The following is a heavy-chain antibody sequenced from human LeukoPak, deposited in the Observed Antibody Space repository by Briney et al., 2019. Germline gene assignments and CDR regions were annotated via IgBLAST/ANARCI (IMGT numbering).Heavy chain of an antibody. V-gene: IGHV3-64D*06. J-gene: IGHJ4*02. CDR2: ISSNGGST. CDR1: GFTFSSYA. Sequence: PGGSLRLSCSASGFTFSSYAMHWVRQAPGKGLEYVSAISSNGGSTYYADSVKGRFTISRDNSKNTLYLQMSSLRAEGTAVYYCVKTSRGYNWNDSPYYFDYWGQGTLVTVSS. CDR3: VKTSRGYNWNDSPYYFDY. D-gene: IGHD1-1*01.